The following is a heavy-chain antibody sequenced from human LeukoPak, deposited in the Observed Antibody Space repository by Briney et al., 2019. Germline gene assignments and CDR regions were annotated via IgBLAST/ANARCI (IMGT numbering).Heavy chain of an antibody. D-gene: IGHD3-10*01. Sequence: GGSLRLSCAASGFTFSSYAMSWVRQAPGKGLEWVSAISGSGGSTYYADSVKGRFTISRDNSKNTLYLQMNSLRAEDTAVYYCAKDDTYYYGSGSAKDYWGQGTLGTVSS. V-gene: IGHV3-23*01. CDR3: AKDDTYYYGSGSAKDY. J-gene: IGHJ4*02. CDR2: ISGSGGST. CDR1: GFTFSSYA.